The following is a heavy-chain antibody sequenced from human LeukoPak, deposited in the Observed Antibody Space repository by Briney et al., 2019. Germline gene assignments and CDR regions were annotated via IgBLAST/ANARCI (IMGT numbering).Heavy chain of an antibody. CDR2: INSDGSST. CDR1: GFTFSSYW. D-gene: IGHD3-3*01. CDR3: GRAYDFSRH. V-gene: IGHV3-74*01. J-gene: IGHJ4*02. Sequence: GGSLRLSCAASGFTFSSYWMHWVRQAPGKGLVWVSRINSDGSSTNYADSVKGRFTISRDNAKNTLYLQMNSLRAEDAALYYCGRAYDFSRHWGQGTLVTVS.